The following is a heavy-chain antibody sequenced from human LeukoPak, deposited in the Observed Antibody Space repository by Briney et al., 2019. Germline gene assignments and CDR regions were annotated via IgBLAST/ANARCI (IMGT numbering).Heavy chain of an antibody. CDR3: AKDTKVYYGSGTYTPDY. CDR1: GFTFSSYG. V-gene: IGHV3-30*18. Sequence: PGGSLRLSCAASGFTFSSYGMHWVRQAPGKGLEWVAVISYDGTNEFYADSVKSRFTISRDNSKNTLYLQMNSLRAEDTAVYYCAKDTKVYYGSGTYTPDYWGQGTLVTVSS. D-gene: IGHD3-10*01. CDR2: ISYDGTNE. J-gene: IGHJ4*02.